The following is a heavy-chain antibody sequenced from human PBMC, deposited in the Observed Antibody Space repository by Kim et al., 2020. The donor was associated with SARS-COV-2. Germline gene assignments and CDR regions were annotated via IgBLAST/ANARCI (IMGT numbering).Heavy chain of an antibody. CDR1: GFTFSSYA. D-gene: IGHD1-1*01. CDR3: AKDGFSGYNWNLNWFDP. CDR2: ISGSGGST. J-gene: IGHJ5*02. V-gene: IGHV3-23*01. Sequence: GGSLRLSCAASGFTFSSYAMSWVRQAPGKGLEWVSAISGSGGSTYYADSVKGRFTISRDNSKNTLYLQMNSLRAEDTAVYYCAKDGFSGYNWNLNWFDPWGQGTLVTVSS.